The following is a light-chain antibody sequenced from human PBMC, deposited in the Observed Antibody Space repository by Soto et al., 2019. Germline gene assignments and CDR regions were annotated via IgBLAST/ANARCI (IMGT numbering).Light chain of an antibody. V-gene: IGLV2-14*01. Sequence: QCALTQPASVSGSPGQSITISCTGTSSDVGGYNYVSWYQQHPGKAPKLMIYEVSNRPSGVSNRFSGSKSGNTASLTISGLQAEDEADYYCSSYTSSSTRRVFGGGTKLTVL. CDR3: SSYTSSSTRRV. CDR1: SSDVGGYNY. CDR2: EVS. J-gene: IGLJ2*01.